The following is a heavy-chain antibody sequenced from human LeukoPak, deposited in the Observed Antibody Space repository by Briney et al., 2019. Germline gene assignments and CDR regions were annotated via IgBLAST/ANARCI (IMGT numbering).Heavy chain of an antibody. Sequence: GGSLRLSCAASGFTFNSFGIHWVRQAPGKGLEWVAVIYYDGSNNFYSDSVKGRFTISRDNSKNTVFLQMSSLRAEDTAVYYCARRDGSVGTFDYWGQGTLVTVSS. CDR1: GFTFNSFG. J-gene: IGHJ4*02. D-gene: IGHD2-15*01. V-gene: IGHV3-30*12. CDR3: ARRDGSVGTFDY. CDR2: IYYDGSNN.